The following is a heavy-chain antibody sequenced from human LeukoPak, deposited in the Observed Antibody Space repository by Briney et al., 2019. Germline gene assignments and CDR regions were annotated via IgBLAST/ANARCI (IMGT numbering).Heavy chain of an antibody. CDR1: GFTFSDYT. Sequence: PGRSLRLSCAASGFTFSDYTMQWVRQAPGKGLEWVALLPPDGSYQYYADSLKGRFTISRDNFKNALYLQMNNLRAEDTAVYYCARDRSGWYYFDHWGQGTLVTVSS. V-gene: IGHV3-30*04. CDR3: ARDRSGWYYFDH. J-gene: IGHJ4*02. CDR2: LPPDGSYQ. D-gene: IGHD6-19*01.